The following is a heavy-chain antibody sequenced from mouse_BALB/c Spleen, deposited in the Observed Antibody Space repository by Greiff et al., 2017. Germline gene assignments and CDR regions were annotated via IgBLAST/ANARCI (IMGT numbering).Heavy chain of an antibody. CDR1: GYTFTSYW. V-gene: IGHV1-7*01. D-gene: IGHD1-2*01. CDR2: INPSTGYT. CDR3: ARGAAGPYYFDY. Sequence: QVQLQQSGAELAKPGASVKMSCKASGYTFTSYWMHWVKQRPGQGLEWIGYINPSTGYTEYNPKFKDKATLTADKSSSTAYMQLSSLTSEDSAVYYCARGAAGPYYFDYWGQGTTLTVSS. J-gene: IGHJ2*01.